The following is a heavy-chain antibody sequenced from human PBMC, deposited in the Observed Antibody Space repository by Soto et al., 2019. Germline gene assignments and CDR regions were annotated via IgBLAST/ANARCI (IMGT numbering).Heavy chain of an antibody. CDR3: AEPHWVYSSTWFFFDY. V-gene: IGHV3-23*01. CDR2: INGGGGHT. Sequence: EVQLLQSGGGLVQPGGSLRLSCAASGFKFSNFAMRWIRQAPGKGLEWVSGINGGGGHTDYADTVKGRFTISTDNSKNTQYLQMSSLRDEHTAVYYCAEPHWVYSSTWFFFDYWGQGSLVTVSS. J-gene: IGHJ4*02. D-gene: IGHD2-2*01. CDR1: GFKFSNFA.